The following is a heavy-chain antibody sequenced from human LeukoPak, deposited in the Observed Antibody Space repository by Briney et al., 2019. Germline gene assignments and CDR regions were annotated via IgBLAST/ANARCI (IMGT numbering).Heavy chain of an antibody. CDR2: IYTSGST. CDR1: GGSISSYY. Sequence: SETLSLTCTVSGGSISSYYWSWIRQPAGKGLEWIGRIYTSGSTNYNPSLKSRVTMSVDTSKNQFSLKLSSVTAADTAVYYCARGDSSSWYGRWFDPWGQGTLVTVSS. J-gene: IGHJ5*02. D-gene: IGHD6-13*01. CDR3: ARGDSSSWYGRWFDP. V-gene: IGHV4-4*07.